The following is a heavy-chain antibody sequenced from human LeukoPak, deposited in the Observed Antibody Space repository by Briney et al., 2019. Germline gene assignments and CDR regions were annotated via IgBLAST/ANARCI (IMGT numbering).Heavy chain of an antibody. CDR2: INHSGST. J-gene: IGHJ2*01. CDR1: GGSFSNYY. Sequence: SEALSLTCAVYGGSFSNYYWSWIRQPPGKGLEWIGEINHSGSTNYNPSLKSRVTISVDTSKNQFSLRLSSVTAADTTVYHCARDKGPYWYFDLWGRGTLVTVSS. V-gene: IGHV4-34*01. CDR3: ARDKGPYWYFDL.